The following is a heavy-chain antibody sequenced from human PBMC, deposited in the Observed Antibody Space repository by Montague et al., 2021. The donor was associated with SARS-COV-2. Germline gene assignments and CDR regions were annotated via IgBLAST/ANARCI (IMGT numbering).Heavy chain of an antibody. J-gene: IGHJ6*02. V-gene: IGHV3-23*01. CDR2: ISNSGGRT. Sequence: SLRLSCAASGFTFSSYALTWVRQAPGKGLEWVSAISNSGGRTYYADSVKGRFTTSRDNSKNTLYLQMNSLRGEDMAIYYCAKLGVVINPYYYYGMDVWGQGTTVTVSS. D-gene: IGHD3-22*01. CDR1: GFTFSSYA. CDR3: AKLGVVINPYYYYGMDV.